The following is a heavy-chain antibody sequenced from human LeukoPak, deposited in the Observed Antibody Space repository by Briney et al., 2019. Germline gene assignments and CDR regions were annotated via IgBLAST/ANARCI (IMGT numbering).Heavy chain of an antibody. CDR2: IYYSGST. CDR1: GGSTSSSNYY. J-gene: IGHJ1*01. V-gene: IGHV4-39*01. CDR3: ARQPFSSSWYFQH. Sequence: SETLSLTCTVSGGSTSSSNYYWGWIRQPPGKGLEWIGSIYYSGSTYYNPSLKSRVTISVDTSKDQFSLKLTSVTAAATAVYYCARQPFSSSWYFQHWGQGTLVTVSS. D-gene: IGHD6-13*01.